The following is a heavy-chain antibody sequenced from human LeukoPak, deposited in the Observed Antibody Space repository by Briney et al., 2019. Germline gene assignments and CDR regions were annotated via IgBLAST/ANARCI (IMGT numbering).Heavy chain of an antibody. CDR1: GFTFSSYG. CDR2: ISGSGGST. V-gene: IGHV3-23*01. J-gene: IGHJ4*02. Sequence: GGSLRLSCAASGFTFSSYGMSWVRQAPGKGLEWVSAISGSGGSTYYADSVKGRFTIARDNSKNTLYLQMNSLRAEDTAVYFCAKGRGWLQFFDYWGQGTLVTVSS. CDR3: AKGRGWLQFFDY. D-gene: IGHD5-24*01.